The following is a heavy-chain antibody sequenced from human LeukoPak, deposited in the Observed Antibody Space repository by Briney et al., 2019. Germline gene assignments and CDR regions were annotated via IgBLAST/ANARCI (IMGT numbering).Heavy chain of an antibody. CDR1: GFTVSSNY. D-gene: IGHD6-19*01. CDR2: IYSGGST. Sequence: RAGGSLRLSCAASGFTVSSNYMSWVRQAPGKGLEWVSVIYSGGSTYYADSVKGRFTISRYNSKNTLYLQMNSLRAEDTAVNYCASARQWLALDYWGQGTLVTVSS. V-gene: IGHV3-66*01. J-gene: IGHJ4*02. CDR3: ASARQWLALDY.